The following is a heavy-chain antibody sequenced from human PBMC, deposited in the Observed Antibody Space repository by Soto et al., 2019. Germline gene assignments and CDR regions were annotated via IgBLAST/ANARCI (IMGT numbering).Heavy chain of an antibody. CDR3: QRVGEQQLVYYYYGMDV. CDR1: GGAFSSYA. V-gene: IGHV1-69*13. J-gene: IGHJ6*01. CDR2: IIPIFGTA. D-gene: IGHD6-13*01. Sequence: SEKVSCKASGGAFSSYAISWVRQAPGQGLEWMGGIIPIFGTANYAQKFQRRDTITADESTSTAYMELSSLRSEDTAVHYWQRVGEQQLVYYYYGMDVWGQGTTVTVSS.